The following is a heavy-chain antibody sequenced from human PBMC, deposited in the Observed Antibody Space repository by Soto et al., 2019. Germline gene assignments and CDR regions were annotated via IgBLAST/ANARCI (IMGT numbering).Heavy chain of an antibody. Sequence: GGSLRLSCAASGFTFSSYAMHWVRQAPGKGLEWVAVISYDGRNKSYAESVKGRFTISRDNSKNTLYLHMNSLRAEDTAVYYCARDYGSGSYPHYYYYGMDVWGQGTTVTVSS. CDR2: ISYDGRNK. J-gene: IGHJ6*02. CDR3: ARDYGSGSYPHYYYYGMDV. V-gene: IGHV3-30*04. D-gene: IGHD3-10*01. CDR1: GFTFSSYA.